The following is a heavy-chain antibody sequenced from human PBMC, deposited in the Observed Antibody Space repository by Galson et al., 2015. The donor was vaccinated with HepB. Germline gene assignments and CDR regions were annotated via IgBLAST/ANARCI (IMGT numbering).Heavy chain of an antibody. CDR2: INHSGST. CDR1: GGSFSGYY. V-gene: IGHV4-34*01. CDR3: ARGGLTVAATKRAQRGMDV. Sequence: LSLTCAVYGGSFSGYYWSWIRQPPGKGLEWIGEINHSGSTNYNPSLKSRVTISVDTSKNQFSLKLSSVTAADTAVYYCARGGLTVAATKRAQRGMDVWGQGTTVTVSS. J-gene: IGHJ6*02. D-gene: IGHD6-19*01.